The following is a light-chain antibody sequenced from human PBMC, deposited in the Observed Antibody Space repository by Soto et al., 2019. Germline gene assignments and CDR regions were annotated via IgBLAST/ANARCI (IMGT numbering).Light chain of an antibody. J-gene: IGKJ1*01. V-gene: IGKV3-20*01. CDR1: QSVRSSY. Sequence: EIVLTQSPGTLSLSPGERATLSCRASQSVRSSYLAWYQQKPGQAPSLLIYGASSRATGIPYRFSGSGSGTDFTLTISRLEPEDFAVYYCQQYGSSPQTFGQGTKVDIK. CDR3: QQYGSSPQT. CDR2: GAS.